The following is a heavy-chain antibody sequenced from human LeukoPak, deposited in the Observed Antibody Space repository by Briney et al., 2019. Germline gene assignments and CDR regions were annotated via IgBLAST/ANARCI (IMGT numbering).Heavy chain of an antibody. D-gene: IGHD6-19*01. V-gene: IGHV1-24*01. J-gene: IGHJ6*02. Sequence: ASVTVSCTVSGYTVTELSMHWVRQAPGKGLEWMGGFDPEDGETIYAQKFQGRVTMTEDTSTDKAYMELSSLRSEDTAVYYCATDQGQWLEGADYGMDVWGQGTTVTVSS. CDR3: ATDQGQWLEGADYGMDV. CDR1: GYTVTELS. CDR2: FDPEDGET.